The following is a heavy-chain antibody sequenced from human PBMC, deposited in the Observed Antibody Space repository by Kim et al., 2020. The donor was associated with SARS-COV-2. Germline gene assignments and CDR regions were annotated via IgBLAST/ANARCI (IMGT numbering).Heavy chain of an antibody. Sequence: SETLSLTCTVSGGSISSYYWSWIRQPPGKGLEWIGYIYYSGSTNYNPSLKSRVTTSVDTSKNQFSLKLSSATAADTAVYYCAREVGYSYGFDFWGQGTLVTVSS. CDR2: IYYSGST. D-gene: IGHD5-18*01. V-gene: IGHV4-59*01. CDR3: AREVGYSYGFDF. CDR1: GGSISSYY. J-gene: IGHJ4*02.